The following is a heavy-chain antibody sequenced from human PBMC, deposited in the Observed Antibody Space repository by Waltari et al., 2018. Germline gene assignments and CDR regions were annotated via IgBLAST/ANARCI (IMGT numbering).Heavy chain of an antibody. CDR1: GGSFSGYY. CDR3: ARGLPYYYGSGSYYHALYDY. D-gene: IGHD3-10*01. Sequence: QVQLQQWGAGLLKPSETLSLTCAVYGGSFSGYYWSWIRQPPGKGLEWIGEINHSGSTNYNPSRKSRVTISVDTSKNQFSLKLSSVTAADTAVYYCARGLPYYYGSGSYYHALYDYWGQGTLVTVSS. CDR2: INHSGST. V-gene: IGHV4-34*01. J-gene: IGHJ4*02.